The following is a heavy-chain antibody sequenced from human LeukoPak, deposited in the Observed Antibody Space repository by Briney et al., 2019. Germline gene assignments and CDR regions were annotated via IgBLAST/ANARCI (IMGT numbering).Heavy chain of an antibody. CDR1: XGSVSSGXYY. CDR3: ARVLSGYSSGLYLDY. J-gene: IGHJ4*02. CDR2: IYYSGST. Sequence: CTXXXGSVSSGXYYWSWLRQPPGKGLEWIGYIYYSGSTNYNPSLKSRVTISVDTSKNQFSLKLSSVTAADTAVYYCARVLSGYSSGLYLDYWGQGTLVTVSS. V-gene: IGHV4-61*01. D-gene: IGHD6-19*01.